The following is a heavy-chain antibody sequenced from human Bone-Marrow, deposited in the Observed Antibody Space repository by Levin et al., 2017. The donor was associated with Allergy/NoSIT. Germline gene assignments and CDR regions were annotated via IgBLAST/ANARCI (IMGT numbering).Heavy chain of an antibody. J-gene: IGHJ5*02. D-gene: IGHD3-22*01. V-gene: IGHV4-59*01. CDR1: GVSISSVY. CDR2: SDHTGST. CDR3: ARFYTSGWYWIDP. Sequence: KSSETLSLTCSVSGVSISSVYLSWIRQSPGKGLEWIGYSDHTGSTNSNPSLKSRVTMSADTSQNEFSLRLHSVTVADTAVYFCARFYTSGWYWIDPWGQGTLVTVSS.